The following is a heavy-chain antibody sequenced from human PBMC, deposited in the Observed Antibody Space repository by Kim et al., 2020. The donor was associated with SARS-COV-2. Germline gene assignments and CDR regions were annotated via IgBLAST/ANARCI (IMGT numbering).Heavy chain of an antibody. CDR1: GGTFSSYA. CDR3: ARQDSGWGYGMDV. V-gene: IGHV1-69*13. D-gene: IGHD6-19*01. Sequence: SVKVSCKASGGTFSSYAISWVRQAPGQGLEWMGGIIPIFGTANYAQKFQGRVMITADESTSTAYMELSSLRSEDTAVYYCARQDSGWGYGMDVWGQGTTVTVSS. J-gene: IGHJ6*02. CDR2: IIPIFGTA.